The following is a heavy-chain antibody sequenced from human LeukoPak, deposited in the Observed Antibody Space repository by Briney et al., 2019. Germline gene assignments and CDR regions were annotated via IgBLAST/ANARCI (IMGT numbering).Heavy chain of an antibody. J-gene: IGHJ4*02. CDR1: GDSISSNSNYY. CDR2: THTSGST. D-gene: IGHD1-26*01. Sequence: PSETLSLTCTVSGDSISSNSNYYWSWIRQPAGKGLEWIGRTHTSGSTSYNPSLKSRVTISVDTSKNQFSLKLSSVTAADTAVYYCARVGRAQQSDYWGQGTLVTVSS. V-gene: IGHV4-61*02. CDR3: ARVGRAQQSDY.